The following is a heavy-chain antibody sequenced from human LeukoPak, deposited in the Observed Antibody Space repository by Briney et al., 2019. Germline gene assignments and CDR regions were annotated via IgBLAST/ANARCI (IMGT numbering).Heavy chain of an antibody. Sequence: PSETLSLTCAVYGGSFSGYYWSWIRQPPGKGLEWIGEINHSGSTNYNPSLKSRVTISVDTSKNQFSLKLSSVTAADTAVYYCARDRAAAGPPDYWGQGTLVTVSS. J-gene: IGHJ4*02. CDR1: GGSFSGYY. CDR2: INHSGST. D-gene: IGHD6-13*01. V-gene: IGHV4-34*01. CDR3: ARDRAAAGPPDY.